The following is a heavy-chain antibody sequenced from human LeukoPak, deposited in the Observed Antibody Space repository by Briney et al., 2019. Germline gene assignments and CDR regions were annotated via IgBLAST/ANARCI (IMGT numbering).Heavy chain of an antibody. CDR3: AKDETRGYSGYDLDY. J-gene: IGHJ4*02. Sequence: GGSLKLSLARLGLALVSNAMHWFRQAPGKGLEGGAVIWYDGSNKYYADSVRGRFTISRDNSKNTLYLQMNSLRAEDTAIYYCAKDETRGYSGYDLDYWGQGTLVTVSS. D-gene: IGHD5-12*01. CDR2: IWYDGSNK. V-gene: IGHV3-33*06. CDR1: GLALVSNA.